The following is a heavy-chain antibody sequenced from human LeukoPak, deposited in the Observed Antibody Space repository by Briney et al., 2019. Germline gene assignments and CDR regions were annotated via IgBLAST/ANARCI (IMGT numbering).Heavy chain of an antibody. V-gene: IGHV3-23*01. CDR3: TKDHGFYSSGWHPLFDH. CDR2: ISDSGSST. Sequence: GGSLRLSCAASGFSFSTYAMSWVRQAPGKGLEWVSTISDSGSSTYYTDSVKGRFTFSRDNSKNTLHLQMNSLRAEDTAVYYCTKDHGFYSSGWHPLFDHWGQGTLVTVTP. J-gene: IGHJ4*02. D-gene: IGHD6-19*01. CDR1: GFSFSTYA.